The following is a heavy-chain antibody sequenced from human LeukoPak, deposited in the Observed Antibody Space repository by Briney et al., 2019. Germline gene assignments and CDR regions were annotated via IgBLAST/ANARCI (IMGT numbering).Heavy chain of an antibody. CDR1: GGSISSYY. J-gene: IGHJ4*02. D-gene: IGHD5-18*01. V-gene: IGHV4-59*08. CDR3: AGGGYSYGPIDY. CDR2: ICYSGST. Sequence: SETLSLTCTVSGGSISSYYWSWIRQPPGKGPEWIGYICYSGSTNYNPSLKSRVTISVDTSKNQFSLKLSSVTAADTAVYYCAGGGYSYGPIDYWGQGTLVTVSS.